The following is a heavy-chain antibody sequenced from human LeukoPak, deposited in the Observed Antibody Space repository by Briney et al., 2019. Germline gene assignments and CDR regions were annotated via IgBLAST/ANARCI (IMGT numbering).Heavy chain of an antibody. CDR3: ARRTVTSSYFDY. V-gene: IGHV3-11*01. Sequence: PGGSLRLSCAASGFTFSDYYMSWIRQAPGKGPEWVSYISSSGSTIYYADSVKGRFTISRDNAKNSLYLQMNSLRAEDTAVYYCARRTVTSSYFDYWGQGTLVTVSS. CDR1: GFTFSDYY. CDR2: ISSSGSTI. D-gene: IGHD4-11*01. J-gene: IGHJ4*02.